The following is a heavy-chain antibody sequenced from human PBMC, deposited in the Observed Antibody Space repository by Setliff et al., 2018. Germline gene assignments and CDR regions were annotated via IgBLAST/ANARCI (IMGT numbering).Heavy chain of an antibody. CDR2: IDHTGST. CDR3: ARHVTVYFGSGSSYHSYYFDY. D-gene: IGHD3-10*01. Sequence: KPSETLSLTCDVSGFSISRAYYWGWIRQSPGKGLEWVGSIDHTGSTYYGPSLKSRVAMSVDTSKNQFSLTLPSVTAADTAFYYCARHVTVYFGSGSSYHSYYFDYWGQGALVTVSS. CDR1: GFSISRAYY. V-gene: IGHV4-38-2*01. J-gene: IGHJ4*02.